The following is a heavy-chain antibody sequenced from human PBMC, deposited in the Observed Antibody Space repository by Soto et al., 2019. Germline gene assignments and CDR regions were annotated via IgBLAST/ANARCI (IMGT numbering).Heavy chain of an antibody. V-gene: IGHV4-59*01. J-gene: IGHJ4*02. CDR2: IYYSGST. CDR3: ARENSYGFVDPYYFDY. Sequence: SETLSLTCTVSGGSISSYYWSWIRQPPGKGLEWIGYIYYSGSTNYNPSLKSRVTISVDTSKNQFSLKLSSVTAADTAVYYCARENSYGFVDPYYFDYWGQGTLVTVSS. CDR1: GGSISSYY. D-gene: IGHD5-18*01.